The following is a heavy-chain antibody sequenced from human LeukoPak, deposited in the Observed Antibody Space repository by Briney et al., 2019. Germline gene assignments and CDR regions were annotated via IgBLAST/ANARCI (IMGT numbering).Heavy chain of an antibody. V-gene: IGHV3-73*01. CDR3: TTGSSSGIFGY. CDR1: GLTFSYSA. J-gene: IGHJ4*02. CDR2: IRAKANSYAT. Sequence: GGSLRLSCAASGLTFSYSAMHWVRQASGKGLEWAGRIRAKANSYATAYAASVKGRFTISRDDSKNTAYLQMNSLKTEDTAVYYCTTGSSSGIFGYWGQGILVTVSS. D-gene: IGHD6-13*01.